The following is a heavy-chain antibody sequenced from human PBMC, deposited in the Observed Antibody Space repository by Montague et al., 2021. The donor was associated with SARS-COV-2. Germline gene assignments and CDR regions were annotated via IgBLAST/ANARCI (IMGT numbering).Heavy chain of an antibody. CDR1: GASMRTYY. J-gene: IGHJ2*01. D-gene: IGHD1-26*01. CDR2: ISNSGIT. Sequence: SETLSLTCSVSGASMRTYYWTWIRESPGRGLERIGYISNSGITNYNPSLKSRATISLDTSKTQFSLKLTSVTTSDTALYYCARDLGWGRWYIDVWGRGTLVTVSP. V-gene: IGHV4-59*01. CDR3: ARDLGWGRWYIDV.